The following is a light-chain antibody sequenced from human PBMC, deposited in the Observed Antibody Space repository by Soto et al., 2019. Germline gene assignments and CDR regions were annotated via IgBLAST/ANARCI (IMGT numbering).Light chain of an antibody. CDR1: SSDVGGYNY. CDR2: EVT. J-gene: IGLJ1*01. V-gene: IGLV2-14*01. CDR3: STYTSTSTLYV. Sequence: QSALTQPASVSGSPGQSITISCTGTSSDVGGYNYVSWYQQHPDKAPKLMIYEVTNQPSGVSFRFSASKSGNTDSLTISGLQPEDEADYYCSTYTSTSTLYVYGTGTHLTVL.